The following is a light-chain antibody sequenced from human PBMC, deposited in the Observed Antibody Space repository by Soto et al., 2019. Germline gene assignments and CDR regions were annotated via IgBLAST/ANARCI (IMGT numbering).Light chain of an antibody. Sequence: QSALTQPASVSGSPGQSITISCTGTSSDVGHYDYVSWYQQHPGKVPKLIISEVTTRPSGVSDRFSGSKSGNTASLTISRLQAEDEAHYYCSSYTTAYTQVFGGGTTLTVL. V-gene: IGLV2-14*01. CDR1: SSDVGHYDY. J-gene: IGLJ3*02. CDR2: EVT. CDR3: SSYTTAYTQV.